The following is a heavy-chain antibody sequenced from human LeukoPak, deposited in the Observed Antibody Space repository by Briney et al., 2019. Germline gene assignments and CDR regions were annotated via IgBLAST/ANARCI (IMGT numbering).Heavy chain of an antibody. V-gene: IGHV3-21*01. Sequence: PGGSLRLSCAASGFTLDSYSMTWVRQAPGKGLEWVSTISSSGGYIYYADSVKGRFTISRDTAKNSLYLQMSSLRVEDTAVYSCARLRDTVTSASDYWGQGTLVTVSS. CDR1: GFTLDSYS. J-gene: IGHJ4*02. D-gene: IGHD4-17*01. CDR3: ARLRDTVTSASDY. CDR2: ISSSGGYI.